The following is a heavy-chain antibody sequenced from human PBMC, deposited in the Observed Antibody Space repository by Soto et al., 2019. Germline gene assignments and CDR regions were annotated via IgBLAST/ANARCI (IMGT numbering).Heavy chain of an antibody. Sequence: EVQLIESGGGWVQPGTSLRVSCVASGFTFHEYAIHWVRQAPGKGLEWVSGISSDGDTIAYADSVQGRFTIFRDNAKNSLYLQMNSLRAEDTALYYCTKGGYDLIYYFGMDVWGQGTTVTVSS. V-gene: IGHV3-9*01. CDR1: GFTFHEYA. D-gene: IGHD5-12*01. CDR2: ISSDGDTI. CDR3: TKGGYDLIYYFGMDV. J-gene: IGHJ6*02.